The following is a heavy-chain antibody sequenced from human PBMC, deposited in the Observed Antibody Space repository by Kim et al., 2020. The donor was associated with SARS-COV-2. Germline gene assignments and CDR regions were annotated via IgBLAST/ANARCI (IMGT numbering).Heavy chain of an antibody. J-gene: IGHJ5*02. CDR3: ATVYSGSGSSFCFDP. CDR1: GFTFSSSP. Sequence: GGYLRLSCAASGFTFSSSPMHWVRQAPGKGLQWVAVISSDGSNKYYGDSVKGRFTVSRDNSKSTLYLQMDSLRVEDTAVYYCATVYSGSGSSFCFDPWC. V-gene: IGHV3-30-3*01. CDR2: ISSDGSNK. D-gene: IGHD3-10*01.